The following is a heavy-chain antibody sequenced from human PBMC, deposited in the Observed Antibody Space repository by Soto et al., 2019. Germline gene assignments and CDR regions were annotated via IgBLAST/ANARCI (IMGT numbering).Heavy chain of an antibody. V-gene: IGHV4-59*08. CDR2: IYYNGNT. CDR3: ARRGGVVITSNWFDP. D-gene: IGHD3-3*01. J-gene: IGHJ5*02. Sequence: KPSETLSLTCTVSGGSISSYYWSWIRQPPGKGLEWIGCIYYNGNTDYNPYIKSRVTLSVDTSKKQFSLKLSSVTAADTAVYYCARRGGVVITSNWFDPWGQGTLVTVSS. CDR1: GGSISSYY.